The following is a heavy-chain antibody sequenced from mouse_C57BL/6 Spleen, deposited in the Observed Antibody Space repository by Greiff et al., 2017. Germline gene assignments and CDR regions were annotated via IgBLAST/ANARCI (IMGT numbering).Heavy chain of an antibody. CDR1: GYSITSGYY. Sequence: EVKLVESGPGLVKPSQSLSLTCSVTGYSITSGYYWNWIRQFPGNKLEWMGYISYDGSNNYNPSLKNRISITRDTSKNQFFLKLNSVTTEDTATYYCARDTLYYGSSSAWFAYWGQGTLVTVSA. CDR2: ISYDGSN. CDR3: ARDTLYYGSSSAWFAY. D-gene: IGHD1-1*01. J-gene: IGHJ3*01. V-gene: IGHV3-6*01.